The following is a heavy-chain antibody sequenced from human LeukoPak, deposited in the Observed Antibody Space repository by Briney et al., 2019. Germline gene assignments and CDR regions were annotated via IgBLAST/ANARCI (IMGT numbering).Heavy chain of an antibody. D-gene: IGHD2-2*01. V-gene: IGHV1-2*02. J-gene: IGHJ4*02. CDR3: ARGGEVCSSSSCYRGHDY. Sequence: ASVDVSCKASGYTFTVYYMHWVRQAPGQGLEWMGWINPKSGGTTYEQKFQGRVTMTRDTSTSTACMELSRLRSDDTAVYYCARGGEVCSSSSCYRGHDYWGQGTLVTVSS. CDR2: INPKSGGT. CDR1: GYTFTVYY.